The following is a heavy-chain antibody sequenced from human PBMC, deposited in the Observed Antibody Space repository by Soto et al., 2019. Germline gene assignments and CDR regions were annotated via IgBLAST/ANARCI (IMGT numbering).Heavy chain of an antibody. V-gene: IGHV1-69*01. CDR3: AREALEDIVLMVYATPLSGGGMDV. CDR2: IIPIFGTA. CDR1: GGTFSSYA. Sequence: GASVDVSCEASGGTFSSYAIMSVRHAPEQGIGWMGGIIPIFGTANYAQKFQGRVTITADESTSTAYMELSSLRSEDTAVYYCAREALEDIVLMVYATPLSGGGMDVWGQGTTVPVSS. D-gene: IGHD2-8*01. J-gene: IGHJ6*02.